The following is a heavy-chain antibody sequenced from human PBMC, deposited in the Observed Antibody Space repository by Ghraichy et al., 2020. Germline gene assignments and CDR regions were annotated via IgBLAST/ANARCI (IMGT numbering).Heavy chain of an antibody. CDR3: AKDEGLTTVVLDY. D-gene: IGHD1-14*01. CDR2: ISGSGGST. J-gene: IGHJ4*02. Sequence: GGSLRLSCAASGFTFSSYAMSWVRQAPGKGLEWVSVISGSGGSTYYADSVKGRFTISRDNSKNTLYLQMNSLRAEDTAVYYCAKDEGLTTVVLDYWGQGTLVTVSS. V-gene: IGHV3-23*01. CDR1: GFTFSSYA.